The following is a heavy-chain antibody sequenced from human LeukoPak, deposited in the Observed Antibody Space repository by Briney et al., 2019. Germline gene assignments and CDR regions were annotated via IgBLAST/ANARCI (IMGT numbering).Heavy chain of an antibody. J-gene: IGHJ4*02. CDR3: ARGVRFGDYAD. CDR1: GYTFTDYF. Sequence: GASVKVSCKASGYTFTDYFMHWIRQAPGQGLEWMGRINPNTGRTDYTQKFRGRVTMTRDTSVATAYMEVTRLRSDDTAVYYCARGVRFGDYADGGEGTLATVPS. V-gene: IGHV1-2*06. D-gene: IGHD4-17*01. CDR2: INPNTGRT.